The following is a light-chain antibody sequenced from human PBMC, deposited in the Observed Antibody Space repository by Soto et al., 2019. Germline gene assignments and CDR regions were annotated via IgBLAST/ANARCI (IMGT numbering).Light chain of an antibody. J-gene: IGKJ2*01. CDR2: SAS. V-gene: IGKV3-15*01. CDR1: QSINSN. CDR3: KQYSNWPPMYT. Sequence: EIVMTQSPATLSVSPGERATLSCRASQSINSNLAWYQQKPGQAPRLLIYSASTRATGVPARFSGSESGTEFTLTISSLQSEDFAVYYCKQYSNWPPMYTFGQGTKLEIK.